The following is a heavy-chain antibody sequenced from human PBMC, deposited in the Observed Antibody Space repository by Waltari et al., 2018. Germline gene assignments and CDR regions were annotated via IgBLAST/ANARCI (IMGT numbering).Heavy chain of an antibody. D-gene: IGHD6-19*01. CDR3: ARGRVPDISSGWGNPFDI. CDR2: INPATGDT. CDR1: GSTFTNSP. V-gene: IGHV1-3*03. J-gene: IGHJ3*02. Sequence: QVQLVQSGAEVKKPGASVKVSCTASGSTFTNSPFTCVRQAPGQRLEWTGWINPATGDTKYSQDFQDRVTIVRDTSARTGYMELRSLRSEDMAIYYCARGRVPDISSGWGNPFDIWGQGTMVTVSS.